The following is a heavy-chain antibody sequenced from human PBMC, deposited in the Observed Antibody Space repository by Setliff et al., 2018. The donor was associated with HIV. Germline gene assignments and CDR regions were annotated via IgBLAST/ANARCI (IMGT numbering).Heavy chain of an antibody. D-gene: IGHD1-20*01. V-gene: IGHV3-11*01. J-gene: IGHJ3*02. CDR3: ARDRSSPVTGTSTGDDAFDI. Sequence: LSLTCAVYGGSFSGYYWSWIRQPPGKGLEWIGEINHSGSTIYYADSVKGRFTISRDNAKNSLYPQMNSLRAEDTAVCYCARDRSSPVTGTSTGDDAFDIWGQGTMVTVSS. CDR1: GGSFSGYY. CDR2: INHSGSTI.